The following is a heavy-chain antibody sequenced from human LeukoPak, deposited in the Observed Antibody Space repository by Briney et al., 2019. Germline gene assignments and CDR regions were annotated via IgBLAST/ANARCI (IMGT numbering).Heavy chain of an antibody. Sequence: GGSLRLSCTASEFTFSSYGMSWVRQAPGKGLEWVSWISGSGANTYYADSVQGRFSISRDNSKNTLYLQMYSLRAEDTAVYYCAKDPNGDYIGTFDMWGQGTMVTVSS. V-gene: IGHV3-23*01. D-gene: IGHD4-17*01. CDR1: EFTFSSYG. CDR2: ISGSGANT. CDR3: AKDPNGDYIGTFDM. J-gene: IGHJ3*02.